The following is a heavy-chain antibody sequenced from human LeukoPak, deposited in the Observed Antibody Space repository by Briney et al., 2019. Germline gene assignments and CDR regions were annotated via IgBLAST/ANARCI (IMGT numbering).Heavy chain of an antibody. CDR2: IYYSGST. J-gene: IGHJ3*02. V-gene: IGHV4-31*03. D-gene: IGHD6-6*01. CDR1: GGSISSGGYY. Sequence: SQTLSLTCTVSGGSISSGGYYWRWIRQHPGKGLEWIGYIYYSGSTYYNPSLKSRVTISVDTSKNQFSLKLSSVTAADTAVYYCVRVVRIAARPGAFDIWGQGTMVTVSS. CDR3: VRVVRIAARPGAFDI.